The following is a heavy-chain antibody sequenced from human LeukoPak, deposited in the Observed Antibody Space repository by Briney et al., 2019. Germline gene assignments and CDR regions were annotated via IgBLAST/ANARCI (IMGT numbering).Heavy chain of an antibody. Sequence: PSETLSLTCTVSGGSISSRSNNWGWVRQPPGKGLEWIGIIYDSGRTSYNPSLKSRVTISVDTAKNQFSLRLTSVTAADTAVFYCARLTGRGGSDWPYFLSWGQGTTVTGSS. CDR2: IYDSGRT. J-gene: IGHJ6*02. CDR3: ARLTGRGGSDWPYFLS. V-gene: IGHV4-39*01. D-gene: IGHD2/OR15-2a*01. CDR1: GGSISSRSNN.